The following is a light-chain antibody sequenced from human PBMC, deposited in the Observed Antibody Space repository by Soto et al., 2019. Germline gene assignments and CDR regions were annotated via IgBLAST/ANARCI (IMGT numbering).Light chain of an antibody. V-gene: IGKV1-12*01. CDR2: TSS. CDR1: QGISSL. CDR3: QQANSFPLT. Sequence: DIPMTQSPSSVSASVGDRVTITCRASQGISSLLAWYQQKPGKAPNLLIHTSSSLQSGVPSRFSGSGSGTDFTLTISSLQPEDFATYYCQQANSFPLTFGGGTKVEIK. J-gene: IGKJ4*01.